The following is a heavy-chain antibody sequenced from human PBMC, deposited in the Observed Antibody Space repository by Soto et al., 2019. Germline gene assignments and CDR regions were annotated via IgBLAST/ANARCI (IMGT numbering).Heavy chain of an antibody. J-gene: IGHJ4*02. CDR1: GYSFTSYL. CDR3: ARWVMGVYYLDY. V-gene: IGHV5-10-1*01. Sequence: GESLKISCKGPGYSFTSYLISWVRQMPGKGLEWMGRIDPSDSYTNYSPSFRGHVTISVDKSTSTAYLQWSSLQASDTALYYCARWVMGVYYLDYWGQGTLVTVYS. CDR2: IDPSDSYT. D-gene: IGHD2-8*01.